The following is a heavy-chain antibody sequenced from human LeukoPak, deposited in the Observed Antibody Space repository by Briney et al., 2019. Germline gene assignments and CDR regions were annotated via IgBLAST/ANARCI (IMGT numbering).Heavy chain of an antibody. J-gene: IGHJ6*02. Sequence: GGSLRLSCAASGFTFSSFEMNWVRQAPGKGLEWISFITSSGDDIFYADSVKGRFTISRDNAKNSLYLQMNSLRAEDTAVYYCARFPIQMVRGITSYHCGMDVWGQGTALSLSS. CDR3: ARFPIQMVRGITSYHCGMDV. CDR2: ITSSGDDI. D-gene: IGHD3-10*01. V-gene: IGHV3-48*03. CDR1: GFTFSSFE.